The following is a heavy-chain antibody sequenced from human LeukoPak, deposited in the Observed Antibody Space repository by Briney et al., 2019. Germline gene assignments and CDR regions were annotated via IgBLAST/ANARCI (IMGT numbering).Heavy chain of an antibody. CDR2: IKQDGSEK. D-gene: IGHD3-10*01. CDR1: GFTFSSYA. CDR3: AREAYGSGSPRSCFDY. J-gene: IGHJ4*02. Sequence: GSLRLSCAASGFTFSSYAMSWVCQAPGKGLEWVANIKQDGSEKYYVDSVKGRFTISRDNAKNSLYLQMNSLRAEDTAVYYCAREAYGSGSPRSCFDYWGQGTLVTVSS. V-gene: IGHV3-7*01.